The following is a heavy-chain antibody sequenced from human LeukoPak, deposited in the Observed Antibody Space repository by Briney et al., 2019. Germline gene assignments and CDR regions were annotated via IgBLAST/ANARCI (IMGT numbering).Heavy chain of an antibody. CDR1: GGSISSSTYY. J-gene: IGHJ6*03. CDR2: IYYSGST. D-gene: IGHD6-13*01. Sequence: PSETLSLTCTVSGGSISSSTYYWGWIRQPPGKGLEWIGGIYYSGSTYYNPSLKSRVTISVDTSKNQFSLKLSSVTAADTAVYYCARHFGSSNWSYYYYYMDVWGKGATVTVSS. CDR3: ARHFGSSNWSYYYYYMDV. V-gene: IGHV4-39*01.